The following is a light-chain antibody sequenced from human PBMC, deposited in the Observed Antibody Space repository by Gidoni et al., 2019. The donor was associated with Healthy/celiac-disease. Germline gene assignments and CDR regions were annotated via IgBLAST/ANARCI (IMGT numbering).Light chain of an antibody. CDR2: DAS. CDR1: QSISSY. CDR3: QQSYSTPPIT. V-gene: IGKV1-39*01. Sequence: DIQLPQSPSSLSASVGDRVTITCRASQSISSYLNWYQQKPGKAPKLLIYDASSLQSGVPSRFRGSGAGTDFTLTISSLQPEDFATYYCQQSYSTPPITFGQGTRLEIK. J-gene: IGKJ5*01.